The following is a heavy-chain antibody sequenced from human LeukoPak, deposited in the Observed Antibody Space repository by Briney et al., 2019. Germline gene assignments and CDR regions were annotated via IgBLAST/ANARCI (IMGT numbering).Heavy chain of an antibody. D-gene: IGHD2-21*02. J-gene: IGHJ4*02. V-gene: IGHV4-39*07. CDR3: ARGQSSVVTDIPYYFDY. Sequence: SETLSLTCTVSGGSISSGDYYWSWIRQPPGKGLEWIGEINHSGSTNYNPSLKSRVTTSVDTSKKQFSLKLSSVTAADTAVYYCARGQSSVVTDIPYYFDYWGRGTLVTVSS. CDR2: INHSGST. CDR1: GGSISSGDYY.